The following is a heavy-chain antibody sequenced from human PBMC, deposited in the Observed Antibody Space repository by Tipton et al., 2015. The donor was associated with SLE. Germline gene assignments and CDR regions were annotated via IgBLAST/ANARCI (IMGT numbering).Heavy chain of an antibody. CDR2: ISYDGSNK. J-gene: IGHJ4*02. CDR3: AAELEPPY. D-gene: IGHD1-1*01. V-gene: IGHV3-30*03. CDR1: GFTFSSYG. Sequence: LSLTCAASGFTFSSYGMHWVRQAPGKGLEWVAVISYDGSNKYYADSVKGRFTISRDNSKNTLYLQMNSLRAEDTAVYYCAAELEPPYWGQGTLVTVSS.